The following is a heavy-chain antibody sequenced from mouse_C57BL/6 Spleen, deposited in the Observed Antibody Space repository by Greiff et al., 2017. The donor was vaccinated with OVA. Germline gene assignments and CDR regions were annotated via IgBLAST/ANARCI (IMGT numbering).Heavy chain of an antibody. CDR1: GYTFTSYW. CDR2: IDPSDSYT. D-gene: IGHD4-1*01. Sequence: QVQLQQPGAELVKPGASVKLSCKASGYTFTSYWMQWVKQRPGQGLEWIGEIDPSDSYTNYNQKFKGKATWTVDTSSSPAYMQLSSLTSEDSAVYYCAPNWDGFAYWGQGTLVTVSA. J-gene: IGHJ3*01. CDR3: APNWDGFAY. V-gene: IGHV1-50*01.